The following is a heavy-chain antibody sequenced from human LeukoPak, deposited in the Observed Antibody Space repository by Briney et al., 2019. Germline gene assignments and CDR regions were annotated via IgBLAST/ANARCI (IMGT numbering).Heavy chain of an antibody. CDR1: GYTFTSYG. J-gene: IGHJ4*02. Sequence: ASVKVSCKASGYTFTSYGISWGRQAPGQGLGWMGWISAYDGHTNYAQKLQGRVTMTTDTSTSTAYMELRSLRSDDTAVYYCAREGLRDYYDNSGYPKFDYWGQGTLVTVSS. CDR3: AREGLRDYYDNSGYPKFDY. D-gene: IGHD3-22*01. V-gene: IGHV1-18*01. CDR2: ISAYDGHT.